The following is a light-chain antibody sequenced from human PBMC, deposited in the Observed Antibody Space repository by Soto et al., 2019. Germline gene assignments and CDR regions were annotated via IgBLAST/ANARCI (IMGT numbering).Light chain of an antibody. J-gene: IGKJ5*01. CDR3: QQSYTTPRIT. CDR2: AAS. CDR1: QDIGTY. Sequence: IRITQSPTSLSASIGDSVIIPCRASQDIGTYLNWYQHKPGKAPKHLIYAASSLQTGVPSRFTGSGSGTEFTLTIDSLQPEDFATYYCQQSYTTPRITFGQGTRLEIK. V-gene: IGKV1-39*01.